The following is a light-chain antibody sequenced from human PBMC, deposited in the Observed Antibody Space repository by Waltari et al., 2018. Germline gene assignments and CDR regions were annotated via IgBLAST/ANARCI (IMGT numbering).Light chain of an antibody. CDR3: QRYDDYPPT. CDR1: QSISHW. Sequence: DIQMTQSPSPLSESVGDRVTITCRASQSISHWLAWYQQKPGKAPKLLISKASSLEKEVPSRFSGSGSGTEFTLTITNLQPDDFATFYCQRYDDYPPTFGGGTKVEIK. CDR2: KAS. V-gene: IGKV1-5*03. J-gene: IGKJ4*01.